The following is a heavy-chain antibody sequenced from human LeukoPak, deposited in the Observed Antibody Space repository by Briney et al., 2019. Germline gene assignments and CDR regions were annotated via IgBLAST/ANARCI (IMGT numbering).Heavy chain of an antibody. CDR3: AKDSGYSGSYYGSYYYYGMDV. Sequence: GGSLRLSCAASGFTFSSYGMHWVRQAPGKGLEWVAVISYDGSNKYYADSVKGRFTISRDNSKNTLYLQMNSLRAEDTAVYYCAKDSGYSGSYYGSYYYYGMDVWGQGTTVTVSS. CDR1: GFTFSSYG. J-gene: IGHJ6*02. D-gene: IGHD1-26*01. CDR2: ISYDGSNK. V-gene: IGHV3-30*18.